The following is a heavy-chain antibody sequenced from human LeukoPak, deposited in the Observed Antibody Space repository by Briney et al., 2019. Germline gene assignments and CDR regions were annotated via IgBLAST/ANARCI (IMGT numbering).Heavy chain of an antibody. J-gene: IGHJ6*03. CDR2: ISSSSSTI. CDR3: ARANDYSNYYYYYMDV. CDR1: GFTFSSYS. D-gene: IGHD4-11*01. Sequence: GGSLRLSCAASGFTFSSYSMNWVRQVPGKGLEWVSYISSSSSTIYYADSVKGRFTISRDNAKNSLYLQMNSLRDEDTAVYYCARANDYSNYYYYYMDVWGKGATVTVSS. V-gene: IGHV3-48*02.